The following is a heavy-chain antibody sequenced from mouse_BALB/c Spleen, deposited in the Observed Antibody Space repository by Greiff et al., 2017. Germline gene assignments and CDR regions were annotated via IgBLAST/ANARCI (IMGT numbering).Heavy chain of an antibody. V-gene: IGHV3-2*02. J-gene: IGHJ1*01. D-gene: IGHD4-1*01. Sequence: EVKLMESGPGLVKPSQSLSLTCTVTGYSITSDYAWNWIRQFPGNKLEWMGYISYSGSTSYNPSLKSRISITRDTSKNQFFLQLNSVTTEDTATYYCARSLTGTGWYFDVWGAGTTVTVSS. CDR3: ARSLTGTGWYFDV. CDR1: GYSITSDYA. CDR2: ISYSGST.